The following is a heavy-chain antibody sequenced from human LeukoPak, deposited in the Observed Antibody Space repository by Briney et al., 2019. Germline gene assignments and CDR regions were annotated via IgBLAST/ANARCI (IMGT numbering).Heavy chain of an antibody. CDR3: ARDLVSMIRGVIIGQDY. CDR2: IWYDGSNK. D-gene: IGHD3-10*01. V-gene: IGHV3-33*01. Sequence: PGGSLRLSCAASGFTLSSYGMHWVRQAPGKGLEWVAVIWYDGSNKYYEESVKGRFTISRDKSKNTLYLQMNSLRAEDTAVYYCARDLVSMIRGVIIGQDYWGQGTLVTVSS. CDR1: GFTLSSYG. J-gene: IGHJ4*02.